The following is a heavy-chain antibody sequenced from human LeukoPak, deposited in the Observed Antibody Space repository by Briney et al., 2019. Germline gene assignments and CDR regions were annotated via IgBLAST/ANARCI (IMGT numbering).Heavy chain of an antibody. Sequence: ASVKVSCKASGYTFTGYYMRWVRQAPGQGLEWMGWINPNSGGTNYAQKFQGRVTMTRDTSISTAYMELSRLRSDDTAVYYCARGYYGSGSNKRSQNWFDPWGQGTLVTVSS. V-gene: IGHV1-2*02. D-gene: IGHD3-10*01. CDR1: GYTFTGYY. J-gene: IGHJ5*02. CDR2: INPNSGGT. CDR3: ARGYYGSGSNKRSQNWFDP.